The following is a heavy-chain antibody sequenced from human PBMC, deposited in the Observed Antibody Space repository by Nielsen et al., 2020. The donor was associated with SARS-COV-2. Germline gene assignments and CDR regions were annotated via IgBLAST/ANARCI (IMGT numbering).Heavy chain of an antibody. Sequence: GGSLRLSCAASGFTFSDSYMSWIRQAPGKGLEWISYISSSSSYTNYADSLKGRFTISRDNAKNSLYLQMNSLRAEDTAVYYCATDQYCPNGICSSGGRDYWGQGTLVTVSS. CDR2: ISSSSSYT. CDR1: GFTFSDSY. D-gene: IGHD2-8*01. J-gene: IGHJ4*02. CDR3: ATDQYCPNGICSSGGRDY. V-gene: IGHV3-11*06.